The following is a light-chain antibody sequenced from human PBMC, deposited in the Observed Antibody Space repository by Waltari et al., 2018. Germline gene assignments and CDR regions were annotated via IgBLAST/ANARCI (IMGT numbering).Light chain of an antibody. CDR3: CSYTTSSTFI. V-gene: IGLV2-14*01. Sequence: QSAPTQPPSVSGSPGQSVTISCTGTSSDVGAYNFVSWYQQHPGKAPKVMIYGVSNRPSGVSDRFSGSKSGNTASLTISGLQAEDEANYYCCSYTTSSTFIFGVGTRLTVL. CDR1: SSDVGAYNF. J-gene: IGLJ1*01. CDR2: GVS.